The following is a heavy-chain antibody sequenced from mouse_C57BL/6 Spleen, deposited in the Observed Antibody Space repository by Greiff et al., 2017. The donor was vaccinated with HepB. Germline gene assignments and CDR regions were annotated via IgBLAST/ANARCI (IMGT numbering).Heavy chain of an antibody. J-gene: IGHJ3*01. CDR2: ISSGSSTI. CDR1: GFTFSDYG. Sequence: DVKLVESGGGLVKPGGSLKLSCAASGFTFSDYGMHWVRQAPEKGLEWVAYISSGSSTIYYADTVKGRFTISRDNAKNTLFLQMTSLRSEDTAMYYCARPNSNYGAWFAYWGQGTLVTVSA. CDR3: ARPNSNYGAWFAY. V-gene: IGHV5-17*01. D-gene: IGHD2-5*01.